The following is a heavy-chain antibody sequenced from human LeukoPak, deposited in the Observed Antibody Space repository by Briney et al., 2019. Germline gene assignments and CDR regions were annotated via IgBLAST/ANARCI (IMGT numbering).Heavy chain of an antibody. CDR2: ISYDGRNK. CDR3: ARAGSGSSYDC. V-gene: IGHV3-30*09. D-gene: IGHD3-10*01. J-gene: IGHJ4*02. Sequence: GKSLRLSCAASGFTFSTYAMHWVRQAPGKGLEWVAVISYDGRNKYYADSVKGRFAISRDTAKNTLYLEMNRLRADDTAVYYCARAGSGSSYDCWGQGTLVTVSS. CDR1: GFTFSTYA.